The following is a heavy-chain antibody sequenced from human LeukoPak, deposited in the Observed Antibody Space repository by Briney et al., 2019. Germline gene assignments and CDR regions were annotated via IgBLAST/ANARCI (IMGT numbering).Heavy chain of an antibody. Sequence: WIRQPPGKGLEWVSGISWDSDSIDYADSVKGRFTISRDNAKNSLYLQMNSLRAEDTAVYYCARDSSGSYSSDYWGQGTLVTVSS. CDR3: ARDSSGSYSSDY. D-gene: IGHD1-26*01. J-gene: IGHJ4*02. V-gene: IGHV3-9*01. CDR2: ISWDSDSI.